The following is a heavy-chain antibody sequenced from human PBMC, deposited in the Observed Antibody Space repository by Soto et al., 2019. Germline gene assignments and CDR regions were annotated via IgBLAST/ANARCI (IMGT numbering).Heavy chain of an antibody. CDR1: GFTFSSYA. D-gene: IGHD3-22*01. CDR3: AKDRDTMIVVVHDFDY. CDR2: ISGSGGST. J-gene: IGHJ4*02. V-gene: IGHV3-23*01. Sequence: GGSLRLSCAASGFTFSSYAMSWVRQAPGKGLEWVSAISGSGGSTYYADFVKGRFTISRNNSKNKLYLQMNSLRAEDTAVYYCAKDRDTMIVVVHDFDYWGQGTLVTVSS.